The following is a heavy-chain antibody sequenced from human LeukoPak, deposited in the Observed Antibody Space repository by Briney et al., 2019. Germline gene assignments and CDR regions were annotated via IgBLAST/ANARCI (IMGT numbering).Heavy chain of an antibody. D-gene: IGHD1-1*01. CDR1: GFTFDDYA. CDR3: AKDNWNDGGFDY. CDR2: ISWNSGSI. Sequence: GGSLRLSCAASGFTFDDYAMHWVRQAPGKGLEWVSGISWNSGSIGYADSVKGRFNISRDNAKNSLYLQMNSLRAEDTALYYCAKDNWNDGGFDYWGQGTLVTVSS. J-gene: IGHJ4*02. V-gene: IGHV3-9*01.